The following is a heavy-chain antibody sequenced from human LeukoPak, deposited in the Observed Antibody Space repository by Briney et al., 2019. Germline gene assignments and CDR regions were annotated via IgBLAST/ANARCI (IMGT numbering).Heavy chain of an antibody. CDR2: ISGNARRT. CDR1: GFTFSTYA. D-gene: IGHD3-16*01. V-gene: IGHV3-23*01. J-gene: IGHJ4*02. CDR3: AKGARGSGYCDY. Sequence: GGSLRLSCAASGFTFSTYAMCWVRQAPGKGLEWVSTISGNARRTYYADSVKGRFTISRDNSKNTLYLQMNSLRAEDTAVYYCAKGARGSGYCDYWGQGTLVTVSS.